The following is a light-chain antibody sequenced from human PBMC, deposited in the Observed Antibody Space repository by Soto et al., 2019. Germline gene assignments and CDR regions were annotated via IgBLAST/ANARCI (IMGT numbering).Light chain of an antibody. V-gene: IGKV3-15*01. Sequence: EIVLSQSPTTLSVSPGERATLSCRASQSVSNSLAWYQMKPGQAPRLLMYGASTRFTGIPARFSGTGSGTEFTLTIASLQSEDSAVYYCQQYHNWPPITFGQGTRL. CDR3: QQYHNWPPIT. J-gene: IGKJ5*01. CDR1: QSVSNS. CDR2: GAS.